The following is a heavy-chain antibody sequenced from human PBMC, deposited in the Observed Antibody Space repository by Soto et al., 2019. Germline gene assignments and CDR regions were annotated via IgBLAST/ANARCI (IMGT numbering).Heavy chain of an antibody. CDR2: ISGSSRYT. CDR3: ARHTSGWHYYDY. Sequence: GGSLRLSCAASGFNFSDHYMNWIRQAPGKGLEWVSYISGSSRYTNFADSVKGRFTISRDNAKSSLYLQMNSLRAEDTAVYYCARHTSGWHYYDYWGQGVPVTVSS. V-gene: IGHV3-11*06. D-gene: IGHD6-19*01. CDR1: GFNFSDHY. J-gene: IGHJ4*02.